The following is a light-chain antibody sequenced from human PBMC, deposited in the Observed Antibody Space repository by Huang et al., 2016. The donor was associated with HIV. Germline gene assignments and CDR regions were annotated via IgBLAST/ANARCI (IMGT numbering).Light chain of an antibody. CDR2: AAS. V-gene: IGKV1-39*01. J-gene: IGKJ5*01. Sequence: DIQMTQSPSSLSASVGDRVTITFRASQSISSYLNWYQQKPGKAPKLLIYAASSLQSGLPSRFSCSGSGTDFTLTISSLQPEDFATYYCQQSYSTPPITFGQGTRLEIK. CDR1: QSISSY. CDR3: QQSYSTPPIT.